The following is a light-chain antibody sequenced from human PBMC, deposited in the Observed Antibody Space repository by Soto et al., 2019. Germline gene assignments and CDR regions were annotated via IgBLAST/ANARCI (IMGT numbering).Light chain of an antibody. CDR3: QQYHSWPPRT. CDR1: QSVSSN. Sequence: EVVLTQSPVTLSLSPGERATLSCRASQSVSSNLAWYQQKPGQAPRLLIYGVYTRAPGIPARLSGSGSGTEFTLTISSLQSEDFAVYYCQQYHSWPPRTFGQGTKVDIK. CDR2: GVY. J-gene: IGKJ1*01. V-gene: IGKV3D-15*01.